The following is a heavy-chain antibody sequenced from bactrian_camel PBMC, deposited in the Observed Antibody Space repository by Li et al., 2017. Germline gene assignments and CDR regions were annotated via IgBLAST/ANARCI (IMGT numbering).Heavy chain of an antibody. Sequence: VQLVESGGDSVQAGGSLRLSCTASGQTYSTYCWAWLRQSPGKEREGVAAVGSDGAITYDESVKGRFTISQDNAKNTLYLQMNSLKPEDTAIYYCAAEPAVFTYCGGGYYPSNGYWGQGTQVTVS. CDR1: GQTYSTYC. J-gene: IGHJ6*01. D-gene: IGHD2*01. CDR3: AAEPAVFTYCGGGYYPSNGY. CDR2: VGSDGAIT. V-gene: IGHV3-3*01.